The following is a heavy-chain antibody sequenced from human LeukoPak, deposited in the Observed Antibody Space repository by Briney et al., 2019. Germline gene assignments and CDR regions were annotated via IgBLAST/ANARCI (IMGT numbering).Heavy chain of an antibody. CDR2: ISGSGGST. CDR3: ATKPPFYDRDFDY. V-gene: IGHV3-23*01. Sequence: GGSLRLSCAASGFTFSSYAMSWVRQAPGKGLEWDSAISGSGGSTYYAGSVKGRFTISRDNAKNSLYLQMNSLTAEDTAVYYCATKPPFYDRDFDYWGQGTLVTVSS. D-gene: IGHD2/OR15-2a*01. CDR1: GFTFSSYA. J-gene: IGHJ4*02.